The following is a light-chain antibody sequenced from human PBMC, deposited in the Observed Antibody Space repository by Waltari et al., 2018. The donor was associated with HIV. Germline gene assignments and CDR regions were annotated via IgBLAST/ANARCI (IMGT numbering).Light chain of an antibody. J-gene: IGKJ2*01. V-gene: IGKV4-1*01. CDR3: QQYLGIPYT. CDR2: GAS. Sequence: DIVMTQSPHSLAVSLGERATINCKSSQSISPRHNNDNYLYWYQQKPGQPPKLLLSGASPRESAAPDRFSGSGSGTDFTLTSNNLQAEDVAVYYCQQYLGIPYTFGQGTKLELK. CDR1: QSISPRHNNDNY.